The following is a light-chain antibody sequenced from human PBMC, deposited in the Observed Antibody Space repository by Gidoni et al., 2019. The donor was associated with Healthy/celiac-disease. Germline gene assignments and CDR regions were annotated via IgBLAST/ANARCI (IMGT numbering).Light chain of an antibody. J-gene: IGLJ2*01. CDR3: SSYTSSSTLVV. V-gene: IGLV2-14*01. CDR1: SSDVGGYNY. CDR2: DVS. Sequence: QSALTQPALLSGLPGHPITISCTGTSSDVGGYNYVSWYQQHPGKAPKLMIYDVSNRPSGVSNRFSGSKSGNTASLTISGLQAEDEADYYCSSYTSSSTLVVFGGGTKLTVL.